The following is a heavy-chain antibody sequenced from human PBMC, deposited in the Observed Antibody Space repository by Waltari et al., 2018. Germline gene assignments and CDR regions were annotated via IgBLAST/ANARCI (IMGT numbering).Heavy chain of an antibody. D-gene: IGHD3-10*01. V-gene: IGHV3-53*02. J-gene: IGHJ4*02. CDR1: GLRVSTSF. CDR3: ARFYGSGSYFES. CDR2: IYSGGSA. Sequence: EVQLVETGGGLIQPGGSLRLSGAASGLRVSTSFLSWVRQAPGKGLEWVSYIYSGGSAYYIDSVKGRFTISRDNSKNTLYLQMNRLTADDTAVYYCARFYGSGSYFESWGQGALVTVSS.